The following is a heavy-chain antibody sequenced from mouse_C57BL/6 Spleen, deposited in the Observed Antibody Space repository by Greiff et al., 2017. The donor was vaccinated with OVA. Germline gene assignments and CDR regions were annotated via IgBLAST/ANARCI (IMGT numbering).Heavy chain of an antibody. CDR3: TSADDY. CDR2: IDPENGDT. J-gene: IGHJ2*01. CDR1: GFNFKDDY. Sequence: VHVKQSGAELVRPGASVKLSCTASGFNFKDDYMHWVKQRPEQGLEWIGWIDPENGDTEYAEKFKGKATITADTSSNTAYLQLSSLTSEDTAVYYCTSADDYWGKGTTLTVAS. V-gene: IGHV14-4*01.